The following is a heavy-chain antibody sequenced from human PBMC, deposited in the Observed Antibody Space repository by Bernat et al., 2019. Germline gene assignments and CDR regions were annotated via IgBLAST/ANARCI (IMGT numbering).Heavy chain of an antibody. V-gene: IGHV3-30-3*01. CDR1: GFTFSSYA. CDR2: ISHDGSDK. D-gene: IGHD6-19*01. CDR3: ARDKGQWLIYFDY. J-gene: IGHJ4*02. Sequence: QVQLVESGGGVVQPGRSLRLSCAASGFTFSSYALHWVRQAPGKGLEWVAVISHDGSDKYYADSVKGRFTISRDNSKNTLYLQMNSLRVEDAAVYYCARDKGQWLIYFDYCGQGTLVTVSS.